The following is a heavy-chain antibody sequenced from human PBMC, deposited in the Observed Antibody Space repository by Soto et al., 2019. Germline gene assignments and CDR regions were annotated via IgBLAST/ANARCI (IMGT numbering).Heavy chain of an antibody. CDR3: ARYNSNYYYGMDV. D-gene: IGHD1-20*01. V-gene: IGHV4-59*01. CDR2: IYYSGIT. J-gene: IGHJ6*02. CDR1: GGSISSYY. Sequence: SETLSLTCTVSGGSISSYYWIWIRQPPGKGLEWIGYIYYSGITNYNPSLKSRVTISVDTSKNQFSLKLSSVTAADTAVYYCARYNSNYYYGMDVWGQGTTVTVSS.